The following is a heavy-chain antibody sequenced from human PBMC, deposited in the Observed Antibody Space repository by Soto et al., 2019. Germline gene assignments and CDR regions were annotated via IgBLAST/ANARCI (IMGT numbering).Heavy chain of an antibody. V-gene: IGHV4-59*01. CDR1: GGSISSDY. CDR3: ARAYGGYADY. J-gene: IGHJ4*02. CDR2: IYYSGST. Sequence: SETLSLTCTVSGGSISSDYWSWIRQPPGKGLEWIGYIYYSGSTNYNPSLKSRVTISVDTSKNQFSLKLSSVTAADTAVYYCARAYGGYADYWGQGALVTVS. D-gene: IGHD5-12*01.